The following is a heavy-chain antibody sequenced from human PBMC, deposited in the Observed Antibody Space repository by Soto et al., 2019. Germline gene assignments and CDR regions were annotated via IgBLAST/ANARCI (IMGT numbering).Heavy chain of an antibody. CDR1: GYTFTGYY. V-gene: IGHV1-2*04. Sequence: ASVKVSCKTSGYTFTGYYIHWVRQAPGQGLEWMGWINPNSGATNYAQKFQGWVTMTWETSISTAYMELSRLRSDDTALYYCARGCTSTSCYRWFDPWGQGTLVTVSS. D-gene: IGHD2-2*01. J-gene: IGHJ5*02. CDR3: ARGCTSTSCYRWFDP. CDR2: INPNSGAT.